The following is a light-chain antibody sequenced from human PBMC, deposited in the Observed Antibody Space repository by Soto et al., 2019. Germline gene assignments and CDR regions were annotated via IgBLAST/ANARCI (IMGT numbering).Light chain of an antibody. Sequence: QSALTQPASVSGSPGQSITISCTGTSSDVGGYNYVSWYQHHPGKAPKLLIYDVSNRPSGISNRFSGSKSDNTASLTISGLQPEDEADSYCSSYTPTNTRQIVFGTGTKVTVL. V-gene: IGLV2-14*03. CDR1: SSDVGGYNY. CDR3: SSYTPTNTRQIV. CDR2: DVS. J-gene: IGLJ1*01.